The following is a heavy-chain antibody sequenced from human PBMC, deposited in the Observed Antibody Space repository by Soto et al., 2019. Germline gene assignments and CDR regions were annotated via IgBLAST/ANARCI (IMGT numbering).Heavy chain of an antibody. V-gene: IGHV1-18*01. CDR1: GYTFTSYG. CDR3: GRGTTVETGHY. D-gene: IGHD4-17*01. J-gene: IGHJ4*02. Sequence: QVQLVQSGAEVKKPGASVKVSCKASGYTFTSYGISWVRQAPGQGLEWMGWISAYNGNTNYAQKLQGRVTMTQDTSTSTAYLELRTLRSDHTAVYYFGRGTTVETGHYWGQGTLVTVSS. CDR2: ISAYNGNT.